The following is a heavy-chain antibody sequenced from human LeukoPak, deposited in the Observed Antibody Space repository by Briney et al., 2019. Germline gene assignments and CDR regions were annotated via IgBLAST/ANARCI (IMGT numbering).Heavy chain of an antibody. J-gene: IGHJ4*02. Sequence: QSGESLRLSCAASGFTFSSYAMSWVRQAPGKGLEWVSAISGSGGSTYYADSVKGRFTISRDNSKNTLYLQMNSLRAEDTAVYYCAKVKVVDFWSGYSAAYYFDYWGQGTLVTVSS. CDR2: ISGSGGST. CDR1: GFTFSSYA. CDR3: AKVKVVDFWSGYSAAYYFDY. V-gene: IGHV3-23*01. D-gene: IGHD3-3*01.